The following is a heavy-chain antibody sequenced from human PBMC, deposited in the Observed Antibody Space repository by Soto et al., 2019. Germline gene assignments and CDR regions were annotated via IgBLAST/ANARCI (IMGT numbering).Heavy chain of an antibody. Sequence: QPGGSLRLSCSVSGFTFSGYAMQWVRQAPGRGLEYVSGISSNGALTYYTDSVKGRFTMSRDNSKNTVSLQMTSLRAEDTAVYYCLPRGYRYLGYWGLGTLVTVSS. J-gene: IGHJ4*02. D-gene: IGHD2-2*02. CDR3: LPRGYRYLGY. CDR2: ISSNGALT. CDR1: GFTFSGYA. V-gene: IGHV3-64D*06.